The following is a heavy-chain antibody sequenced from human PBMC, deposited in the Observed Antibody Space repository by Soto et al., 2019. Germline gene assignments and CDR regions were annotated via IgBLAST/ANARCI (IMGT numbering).Heavy chain of an antibody. D-gene: IGHD1-7*01. CDR3: AGWNYDY. CDR1: GFTVSSNY. J-gene: IGHJ4*02. V-gene: IGHV3-53*01. CDR2: IYSGGNT. Sequence: GGSLRLSCAASGFTVSSNYMSWVRQAPGKGLEWVSVIYSGGNTYYADSVKGRFTISRDDSKNTLYLQMDSLRPEDTAQYYCAGWNYDYWGQGTQVTVSS.